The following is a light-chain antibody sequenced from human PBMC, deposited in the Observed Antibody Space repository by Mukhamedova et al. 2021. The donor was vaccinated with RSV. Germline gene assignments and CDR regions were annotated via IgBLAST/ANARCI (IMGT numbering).Light chain of an antibody. CDR2: DVS. CDR3: QHFSSYPLS. Sequence: WYQRRVHGKPPKLLIYDVSNLDRGVPSRFSGSGSGTEFALTISSLQPEDFAFYYCQHFSSYPLSFGPGTKVDV. J-gene: IGKJ3*01. V-gene: IGKV1-13*02.